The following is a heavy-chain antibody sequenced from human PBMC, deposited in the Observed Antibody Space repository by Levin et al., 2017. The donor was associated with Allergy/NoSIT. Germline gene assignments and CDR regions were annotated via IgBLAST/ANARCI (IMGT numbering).Heavy chain of an antibody. J-gene: IGHJ4*02. CDR3: ANRRYNGVYQYYFDY. CDR2: ISGRNTST. Sequence: GGSLRLSCATSGFTFNTFGMSWVRQAPGKGLEWVSAISGRNTSTYYADSVKGRFTISRDNTKNVLFLQMNSLRAEDTAVYYCANRRYNGVYQYYFDYWGQGTLVTVSS. V-gene: IGHV3-23*01. D-gene: IGHD5-12*01. CDR1: GFTFNTFG.